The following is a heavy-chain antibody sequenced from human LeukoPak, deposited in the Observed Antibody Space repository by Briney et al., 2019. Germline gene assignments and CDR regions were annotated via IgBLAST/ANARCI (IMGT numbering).Heavy chain of an antibody. CDR1: GYTFTSYD. Sequence: ASVKVSCKASGYTFTSYDINWVRQATGQGLEWMGWMNPNSGNTGYAQKFQGRVTITRNTSISTAYMELSRLRSDDTAVYYCARDYSGIAADWGQGTLVTVSS. D-gene: IGHD6-13*01. J-gene: IGHJ4*02. CDR2: MNPNSGNT. V-gene: IGHV1-8*03. CDR3: ARDYSGIAAD.